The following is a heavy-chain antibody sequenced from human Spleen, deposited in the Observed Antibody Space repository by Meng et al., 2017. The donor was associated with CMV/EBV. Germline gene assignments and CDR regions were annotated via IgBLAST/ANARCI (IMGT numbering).Heavy chain of an antibody. D-gene: IGHD4-23*01. Sequence: VQLQESGGGLIPPGGSLRLSCAASGFTVSSNYMSWVRQAPGKGLEWVSVIYSGGSTYYADSVKGRFTISRDNSKNTLYLQMNSLRAEDTAVYYCARDERPGRGGLEFDPWGQGTLVTVSS. V-gene: IGHV3-53*01. CDR2: IYSGGST. J-gene: IGHJ5*02. CDR1: GFTVSSNY. CDR3: ARDERPGRGGLEFDP.